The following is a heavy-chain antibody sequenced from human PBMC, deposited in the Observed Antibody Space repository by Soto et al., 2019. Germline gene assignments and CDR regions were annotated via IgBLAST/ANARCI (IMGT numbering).Heavy chain of an antibody. J-gene: IGHJ6*02. Sequence: PGESLKISCKGSGYRFNSYWISWVRQMPGKGLEWMGRIDPNDSETKYSPSFQGHVTISADKSISTAYLQWSSLKASDTAMYYCARHGVSLWFGELLSHYGMDVWGQGTTVTVSS. CDR3: ARHGVSLWFGELLSHYGMDV. D-gene: IGHD3-10*01. V-gene: IGHV5-10-1*01. CDR1: GYRFNSYW. CDR2: IDPNDSET.